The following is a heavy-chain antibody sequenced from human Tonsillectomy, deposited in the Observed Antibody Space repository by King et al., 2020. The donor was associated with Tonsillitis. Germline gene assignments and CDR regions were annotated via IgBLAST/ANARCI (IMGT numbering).Heavy chain of an antibody. CDR2: IYHSGPT. D-gene: IGHD4-17*01. J-gene: IGHJ4*02. Sequence: VQLQESGPGLVRPSQTLSLICSVSGDSLTSGGYFWSCIRQHPDKGLEWIGSIYHSGPTYHTPSLRSRLFMSVDTSKNQFSLRLTSVTAADTAVYYCARNRDYGDYVDFWGQGTLVAVSS. V-gene: IGHV4-31*03. CDR3: ARNRDYGDYVDF. CDR1: GDSLTSGGYF.